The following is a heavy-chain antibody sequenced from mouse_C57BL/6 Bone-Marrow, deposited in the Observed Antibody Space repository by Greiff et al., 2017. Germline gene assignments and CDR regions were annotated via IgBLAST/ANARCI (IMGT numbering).Heavy chain of an antibody. V-gene: IGHV2-5*01. CDR3: AKNLYSNYEWYFDV. CDR1: GFSLTSYG. Sequence: QVQLKESGPGLVQPSQSLSITCTVSGFSLTSYGVHWVRQSPGKGLEWLGVIWRGGSTDYNAAFMSRLSITKDNSKSQVFFKMNSLQADDTAIYYCAKNLYSNYEWYFDVWGTGTTVTVSS. D-gene: IGHD2-5*01. J-gene: IGHJ1*03. CDR2: IWRGGST.